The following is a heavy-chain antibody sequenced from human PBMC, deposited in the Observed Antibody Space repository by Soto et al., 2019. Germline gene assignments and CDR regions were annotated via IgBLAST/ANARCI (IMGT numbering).Heavy chain of an antibody. D-gene: IGHD3-22*01. V-gene: IGHV3-15*01. Sequence: PWGSLRLSCAASGFTFSDAWMSWVRQAPGKGLEWVFRIKSKNDGGKKDYVAHVKGRFTISRDDSTNTMYLKMKSLKTEDKVVYYCNTEAPGYYDSSGQLAIDXCGQGKMGPV. CDR2: IKSKNDGGKK. CDR1: GFTFSDAW. J-gene: IGHJ3*02. CDR3: NTEAPGYYDSSGQLAIDX.